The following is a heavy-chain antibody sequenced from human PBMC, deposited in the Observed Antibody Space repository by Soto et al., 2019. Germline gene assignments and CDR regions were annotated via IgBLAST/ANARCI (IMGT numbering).Heavy chain of an antibody. J-gene: IGHJ4*02. CDR1: GFSFDDYA. CDR3: AKVTAAQNWNDPFDS. CDR2: SHWDGITA. Sequence: EVQLVESGGGLVEPGRSLRLSCAVSGFSFDDYALHWVRQAPGQVLEWVLASHWDGITAAFADSVKGRFTVSRSSAQKSLYLHMTSLRPDDTGFYYCAKVTAAQNWNDPFDSWGQGTLVSVSS. D-gene: IGHD1-1*01. V-gene: IGHV3-9*01.